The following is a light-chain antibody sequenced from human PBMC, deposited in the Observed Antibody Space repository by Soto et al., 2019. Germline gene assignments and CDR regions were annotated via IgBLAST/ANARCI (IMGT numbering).Light chain of an antibody. V-gene: IGKV1-5*01. J-gene: IGKJ1*01. CDR3: QHMRT. CDR1: QNINNW. Sequence: DIQMTQSPSTLSASVGDRVTITCRASQNINNWIAGYQQKPGRAPKFLIYDASTLESGVPSRFSGSGFGTEFSLTICSLQPDDFGSYYCQHMRTFGQGTKVEIK. CDR2: DAS.